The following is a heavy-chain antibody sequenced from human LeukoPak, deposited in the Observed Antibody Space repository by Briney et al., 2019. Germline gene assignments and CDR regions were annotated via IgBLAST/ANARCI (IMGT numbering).Heavy chain of an antibody. Sequence: GGSLRLSCAASGCTFSSYAMSWVRQAPGKGLEWVSAISGSGGTTYYADSVKGRFTISRDNSKSTLYVQMNSLRAEDTAVYYGAIVVAARQGTIDPWGQGTLVTISS. CDR2: ISGSGGTT. CDR1: GCTFSSYA. CDR3: AIVVAARQGTIDP. J-gene: IGHJ5*02. V-gene: IGHV3-23*01. D-gene: IGHD6-6*01.